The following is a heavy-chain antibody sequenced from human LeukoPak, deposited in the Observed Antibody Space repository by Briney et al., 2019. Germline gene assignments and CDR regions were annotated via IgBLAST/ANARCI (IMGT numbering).Heavy chain of an antibody. D-gene: IGHD3-9*01. CDR2: ISAYNGNT. Sequence: ASVKVSCKASGYTFTSYGISWVRQAPGQGLEWMGWISAYNGNTNYARKLQGRVTMTTDTSTSTAYMELRSLRSDDTAVYYCARGSGRYFDWLLYTPDPYFDYWGQGTLVTVSS. CDR1: GYTFTSYG. CDR3: ARGSGRYFDWLLYTPDPYFDY. V-gene: IGHV1-18*01. J-gene: IGHJ4*02.